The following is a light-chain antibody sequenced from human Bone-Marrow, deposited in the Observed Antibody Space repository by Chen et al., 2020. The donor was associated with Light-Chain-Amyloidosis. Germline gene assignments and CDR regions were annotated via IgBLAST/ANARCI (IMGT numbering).Light chain of an antibody. V-gene: IGLV6-57*01. CDR2: EDD. Sequence: NFMLTQPHSVSESPGKTVIISCTRSSGSIATNYVQWYQQRPGSSPTTVIYEDDQRPSGVPDRFSGSNDRSSNSASLTISGLKTEDEADYYCQSYQGSSQGVFGGRTKLTVL. CDR1: SGSIATNY. CDR3: QSYQGSSQGV. J-gene: IGLJ3*02.